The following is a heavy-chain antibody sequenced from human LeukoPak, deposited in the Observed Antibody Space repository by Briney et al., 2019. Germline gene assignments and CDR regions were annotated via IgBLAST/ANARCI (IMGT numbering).Heavy chain of an antibody. D-gene: IGHD1-1*01. CDR1: GFIFSSYG. J-gene: IGHJ4*02. CDR2: IRYDGGNK. Sequence: GGSLRLSCAASGFIFSSYGMHWVRQAPGKGLEWVAFIRYDGGNKYYADSVKGRFTISRDNSKNTLYLQMNSLRAEDTAVYYCAKGRWITGNDWGLDNWGQGTLVTVSS. CDR3: AKGRWITGNDWGLDN. V-gene: IGHV3-30*02.